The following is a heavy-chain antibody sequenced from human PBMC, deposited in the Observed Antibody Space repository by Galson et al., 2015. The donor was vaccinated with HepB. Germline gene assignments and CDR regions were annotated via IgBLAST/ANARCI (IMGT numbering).Heavy chain of an antibody. CDR1: GYTFSSYG. V-gene: IGHV1-18*01. J-gene: IGHJ6*03. D-gene: IGHD3-3*01. CDR2: VSTSNFIT. CDR3: ARRAAITVFGVHRYYYYMDV. Sequence: SVKVSCKASGYTFSSYGISWVRQAPGQGLEWMGWVSTSNFITNYEQNFQGRVSLTADTSTNTAYMELRSLTSDDTAVYYCARRAAITVFGVHRYYYYMDVWGTGTTVTVSS.